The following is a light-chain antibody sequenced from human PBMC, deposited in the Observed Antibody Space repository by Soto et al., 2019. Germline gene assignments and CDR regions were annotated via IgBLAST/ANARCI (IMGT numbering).Light chain of an antibody. J-gene: IGLJ2*01. CDR3: SSYTTTSTVV. Sequence: QSALTQPASVSGSPGQSITISCTGTSSDVGGYNYVFWYQHHPGKAPQVMIYDVTNRPSGVSNRFSGSKSGNTASLTTSGVQSEDEASYYCSSYTTTSTVVFGGGTKLTVL. V-gene: IGLV2-14*03. CDR1: SSDVGGYNY. CDR2: DVT.